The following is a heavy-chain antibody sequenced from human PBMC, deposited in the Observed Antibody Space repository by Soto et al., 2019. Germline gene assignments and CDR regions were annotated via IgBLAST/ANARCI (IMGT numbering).Heavy chain of an antibody. Sequence: SVKVSCKASGGTFSSYAISWVRQAPGQGLEWMGGIIPIFGTANYAQKFQGRVTITADESTSTAYMELSSLRSEDTAVYYCARGGPEGPPYCGGDCYAYFDYWGQGTLVTVSS. CDR3: ARGGPEGPPYCGGDCYAYFDY. J-gene: IGHJ4*02. D-gene: IGHD2-21*02. CDR1: GGTFSSYA. CDR2: IIPIFGTA. V-gene: IGHV1-69*13.